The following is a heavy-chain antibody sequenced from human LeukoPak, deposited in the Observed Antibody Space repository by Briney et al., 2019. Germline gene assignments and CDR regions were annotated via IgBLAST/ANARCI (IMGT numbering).Heavy chain of an antibody. V-gene: IGHV3-48*01. CDR3: VRDKPGIAAATFDY. D-gene: IGHD6-13*01. CDR1: GFTFSSYS. J-gene: IGHJ4*02. Sequence: PGGSLRLSCAASGFTFSSYSMNWIRQAPGKGLEWISYISSSGNTIYYADSVKGRFTISRDNAKNSLYLQMSSLRVDDTAVYYCVRDKPGIAAATFDYWGQGTLVTVSS. CDR2: ISSSGNTI.